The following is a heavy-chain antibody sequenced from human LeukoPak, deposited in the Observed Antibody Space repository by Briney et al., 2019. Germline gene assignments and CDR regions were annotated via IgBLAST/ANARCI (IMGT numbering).Heavy chain of an antibody. D-gene: IGHD6-19*01. V-gene: IGHV3-23*01. CDR3: AKEEYDSVWYKWFGP. J-gene: IGHJ5*02. CDR1: GITFSTYA. CDR2: INYSGSGT. Sequence: GGSLRLSCAASGITFSTYAMTWVRQAPGKGLEWVSSINYSGSGTFYADSVKGRFTISRDNSKDTLYLQMNSLRVEDTAVYYCAKEEYDSVWYKWFGPWGQGTLVTVSS.